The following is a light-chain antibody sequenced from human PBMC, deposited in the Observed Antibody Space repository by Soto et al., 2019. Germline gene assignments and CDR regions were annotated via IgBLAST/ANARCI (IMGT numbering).Light chain of an antibody. J-gene: IGLJ1*01. CDR1: SSDVGGYNY. Sequence: QSALTQPASVSGSPGQSITISCTGTSSDVGGYNYVSWYQQHPGKAPKLMIFEVSNRPSGVSNRFSGSKFGNTASLTISGLQAEDEADYYCTSYTSSSTPVFGTGTKVTV. CDR3: TSYTSSSTPV. CDR2: EVS. V-gene: IGLV2-14*01.